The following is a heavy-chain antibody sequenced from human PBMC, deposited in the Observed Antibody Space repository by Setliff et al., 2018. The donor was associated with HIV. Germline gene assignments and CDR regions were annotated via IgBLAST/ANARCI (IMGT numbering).Heavy chain of an antibody. V-gene: IGHV1-2*02. J-gene: IGHJ5*02. D-gene: IGHD6-25*01. Sequence: ASVKVSCKASAYSFTDYFIHWVRQAPGQGLEWMGWISPDNANTRISQKFRGSVTMTRDRSINTAYMEFTGLTSDDTAVYYCARGRAARAIDWFDPWGQGTLVTVSS. CDR1: AYSFTDYF. CDR2: ISPDNANT. CDR3: ARGRAARAIDWFDP.